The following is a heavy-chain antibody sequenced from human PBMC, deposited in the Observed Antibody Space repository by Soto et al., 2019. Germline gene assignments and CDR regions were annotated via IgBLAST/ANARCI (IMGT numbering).Heavy chain of an antibody. J-gene: IGHJ6*02. V-gene: IGHV1-69*13. CDR1: GGTFSSYA. Sequence: SVKASCKASGGTFSSYAISWVRQAPGQGLEWMGGIIPIFGTANYAQKFQVRVTITADESTSTAYMELSSLRAEDTAVYYCARGAYVVVPAATVPHYGMDVWGQGTTVTSP. CDR2: IIPIFGTA. CDR3: ARGAYVVVPAATVPHYGMDV. D-gene: IGHD2-2*01.